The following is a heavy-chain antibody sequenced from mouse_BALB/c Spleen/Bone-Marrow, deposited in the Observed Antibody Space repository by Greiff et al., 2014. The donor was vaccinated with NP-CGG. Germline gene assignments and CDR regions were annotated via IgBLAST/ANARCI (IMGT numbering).Heavy chain of an antibody. CDR2: IYPGSGDT. Sequence: EVQLQQSGTVLARPGASVKMSCKASGYTFTSYWMHWVKQRPGQGLEWIGAIYPGSGDTSYNQKFKGKAKLTAVTSSSTAYMDLSSLTNEDSAVYYCTRGITTVVATRAMDYWGQGTSVTVSS. D-gene: IGHD1-1*01. CDR1: GYTFTSYW. V-gene: IGHV1-5*01. CDR3: TRGITTVVATRAMDY. J-gene: IGHJ4*01.